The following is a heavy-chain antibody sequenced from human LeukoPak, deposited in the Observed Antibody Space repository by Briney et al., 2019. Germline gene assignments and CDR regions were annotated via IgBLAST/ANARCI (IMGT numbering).Heavy chain of an antibody. CDR2: IYHDGST. CDR1: GGSISSNNW. V-gene: IGHV4-4*02. D-gene: IGHD3-10*01. Sequence: PSETLSLTCAVSGGSISSNNWWIWVRQSPEKGLEWIGEIYHDGSTNYNPSLKSRVTISMDKSKNQFSLKLSSVTAADTAVYYCARVSGDAFDIWGQGTMVTVSS. J-gene: IGHJ3*02. CDR3: ARVSGDAFDI.